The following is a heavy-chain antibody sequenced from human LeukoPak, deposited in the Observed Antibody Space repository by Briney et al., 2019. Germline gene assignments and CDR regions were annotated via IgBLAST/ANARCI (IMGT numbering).Heavy chain of an antibody. CDR3: ARVSHKIAAAGIDY. Sequence: TSETLSLTCAVYGGSFSGYYWSWIRQPPGKGLEWIGEINHSGSTNYNPSLKSRVTISVDTSKNQFSLKLSSVTAADTAVYYCARVSHKIAAAGIDYWGQGTLVTVSS. J-gene: IGHJ4*02. CDR1: GGSFSGYY. D-gene: IGHD6-13*01. CDR2: INHSGST. V-gene: IGHV4-34*01.